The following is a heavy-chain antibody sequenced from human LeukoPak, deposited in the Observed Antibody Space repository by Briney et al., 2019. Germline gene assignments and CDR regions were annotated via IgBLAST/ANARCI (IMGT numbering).Heavy chain of an antibody. Sequence: GGSLRLSCAASGFTFSSYAMSWVRQAPGKGLEWVSAISGSGGSTYYADSVKGRFTISRDNSKNTLYLQMNSLRAEDTAVYYCAKDTKFIVVVPAASFDPWGQGTLVTASS. D-gene: IGHD2-2*01. CDR3: AKDTKFIVVVPAASFDP. J-gene: IGHJ5*02. V-gene: IGHV3-23*01. CDR2: ISGSGGST. CDR1: GFTFSSYA.